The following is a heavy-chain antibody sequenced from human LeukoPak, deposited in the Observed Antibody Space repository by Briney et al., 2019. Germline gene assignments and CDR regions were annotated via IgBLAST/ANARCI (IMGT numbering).Heavy chain of an antibody. CDR1: GYTFTSYD. CDR2: MNPNSGNT. CDR3: AREYSSSSGRLYDY. D-gene: IGHD6-6*01. Sequence: GASVKVSCKASGYTFTSYDINWVRQATGQGLEWMGWMNPNSGNTGYAQKFQGRVTMTRDTSINTAYMELSRLTSDDTAVYYCAREYSSSSGRLYDYWGRGTLVAVSS. J-gene: IGHJ4*02. V-gene: IGHV1-8*01.